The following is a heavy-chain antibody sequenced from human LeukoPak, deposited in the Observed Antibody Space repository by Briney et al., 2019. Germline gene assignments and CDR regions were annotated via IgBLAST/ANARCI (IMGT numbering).Heavy chain of an antibody. CDR1: VFTFSTYN. CDR2: ITSSSRYT. Sequence: GGSLRLSCAASVFTFSTYNMNWVRQAPGKGLEWVSSITSSSRYTFYADSVKGRFTISRDNAKNSLYLQMNSLRAEDTAVYYCARGHYYGMDVWGKGTTVTISS. CDR3: ARGHYYGMDV. V-gene: IGHV3-21*01. J-gene: IGHJ6*04.